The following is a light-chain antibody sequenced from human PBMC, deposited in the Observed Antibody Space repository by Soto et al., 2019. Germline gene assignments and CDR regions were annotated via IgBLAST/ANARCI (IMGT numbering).Light chain of an antibody. CDR1: QSVSSY. V-gene: IGKV3-11*01. CDR2: DAS. Sequence: EIVLTQSPATLSLSPGERATLSCRASQSVSSYLAWYQQKPGQAPRLLIYDASNRATGIPARFSDSGSGTDFTLTISSLEPEDFAVYYCQQRSNWPLPWTFGQGTKVEIK. J-gene: IGKJ1*01. CDR3: QQRSNWPLPWT.